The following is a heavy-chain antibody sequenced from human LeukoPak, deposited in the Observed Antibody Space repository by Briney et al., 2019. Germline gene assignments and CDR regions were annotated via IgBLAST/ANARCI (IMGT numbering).Heavy chain of an antibody. J-gene: IGHJ4*02. CDR2: IYYSGST. Sequence: PSETLSLTCTVSGGSISSSSYYWGWIRQPPGKGLEWIGSIYYSGSTYYNPSLKSRVTISVDTSKNQFSLKLSSVTAADTAVYYCARQGVRTHYFDYWGQGTLVTVSS. CDR3: ARQGVRTHYFDY. CDR1: GGSISSSSYY. V-gene: IGHV4-39*01. D-gene: IGHD1-1*01.